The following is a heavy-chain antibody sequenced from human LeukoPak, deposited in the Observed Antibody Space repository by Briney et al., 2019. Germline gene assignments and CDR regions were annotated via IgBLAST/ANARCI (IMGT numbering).Heavy chain of an antibody. CDR3: ARQVGATGYYYMDV. V-gene: IGHV1-46*01. Sequence: ASVKVSCKASGYTFTSYYMHWVRQAPGQGLEWMGIINPSGGSTSYAQKFQGRVTITRDMSTSTVYMELSSLRSEHTAVYYCARQVGATGYYYMDVWGKGTTVTVSS. CDR2: INPSGGST. J-gene: IGHJ6*03. D-gene: IGHD1-26*01. CDR1: GYTFTSYY.